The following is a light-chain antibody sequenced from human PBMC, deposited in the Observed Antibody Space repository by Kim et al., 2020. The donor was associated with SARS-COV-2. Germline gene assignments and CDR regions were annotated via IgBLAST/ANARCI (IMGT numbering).Light chain of an antibody. V-gene: IGLV2-14*03. Sequence: GQSITSSCTGTSSDVGGYNYVSWYQQHPGKAPKLMIYDVSNRPSGVSNRFSGSKSGNTASLTISGLQAEDEADYYCSSYTSSSTRVFGGGTQLTAL. CDR1: SSDVGGYNY. CDR3: SSYTSSSTRV. CDR2: DVS. J-gene: IGLJ3*02.